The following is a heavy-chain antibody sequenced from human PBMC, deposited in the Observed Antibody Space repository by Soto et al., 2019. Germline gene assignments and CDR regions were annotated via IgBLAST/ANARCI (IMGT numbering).Heavy chain of an antibody. J-gene: IGHJ4*02. CDR3: AGGGGWVIDS. V-gene: IGHV3-7*01. CDR1: KFTFSSYW. Sequence: EVQLVESGGGLVQPGGSLRLSCAASKFTFSSYWMNWVRQAPGKGLEWVANIKQDGSEKYYVDSVKGRFTISRDNAKNAWVLQRNSRRAEDTAVYYCAGGGGWVIDSWGQGALVTVSS. CDR2: IKQDGSEK. D-gene: IGHD3-16*01.